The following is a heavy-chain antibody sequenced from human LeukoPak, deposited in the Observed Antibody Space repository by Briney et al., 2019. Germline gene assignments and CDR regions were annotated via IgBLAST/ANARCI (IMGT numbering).Heavy chain of an antibody. CDR2: ISGSGGST. D-gene: IGHD6-19*01. CDR1: GFTFSSYA. CDR3: AKTFQQWLANDY. Sequence: GGSLRLSCAASGFTFSSYAMSWVRQAPGKGLEWVSAISGSGGSTYYADSVKGRFTISRDNSENTLYLQMNSLRAEDTAVYYCAKTFQQWLANDYWGQGTLVTVSS. J-gene: IGHJ4*02. V-gene: IGHV3-23*01.